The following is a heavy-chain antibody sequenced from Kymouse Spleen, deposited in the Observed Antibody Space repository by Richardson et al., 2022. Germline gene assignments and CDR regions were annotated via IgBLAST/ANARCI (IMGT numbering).Heavy chain of an antibody. Sequence: EVQLVESGGGLVQPGGSLRLSCAASGFTFSSYWMHWVRQAPGKGLVWVSRINSDGSSTSYADSVKGRFTISRDNAKNTLYLQMNSLRAEDTAVYYCARDRGIAAAGTYYYGMDVWGQGTTVTVSS. J-gene: IGHJ6*02. D-gene: IGHD6-13*01. V-gene: IGHV3-74*01. CDR2: INSDGSST. CDR1: GFTFSSYW. CDR3: ARDRGIAAAGTYYYGMDV.